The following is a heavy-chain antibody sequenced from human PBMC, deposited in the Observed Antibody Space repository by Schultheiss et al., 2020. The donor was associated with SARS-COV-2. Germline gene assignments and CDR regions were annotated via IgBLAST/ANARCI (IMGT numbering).Heavy chain of an antibody. Sequence: GSLRLSCAVYGGSFSGYYWSWIRQPPGKGLEWIGEINHSGSTNYNPSLKSRVTISVDTSKNQFSLKLSSVTAADTAVYYCARAGYSSSSRKYYFDYWGQGTLVTVSS. CDR3: ARAGYSSSSRKYYFDY. D-gene: IGHD6-6*01. J-gene: IGHJ4*02. CDR2: INHSGST. V-gene: IGHV4-34*01. CDR1: GGSFSGYY.